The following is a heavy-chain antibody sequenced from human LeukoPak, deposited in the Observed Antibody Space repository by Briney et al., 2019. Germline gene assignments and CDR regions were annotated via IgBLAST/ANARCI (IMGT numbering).Heavy chain of an antibody. J-gene: IGHJ4*02. CDR2: IYTSGST. CDR3: ARSHGSGSYYNLNDY. D-gene: IGHD3-10*01. Sequence: NPSQTLSLTCTVSGGSISSGSYYWSWIRQPAGKGLEWIGRIYTSGSTNYNPSLKSRVTISVDTSKNQFSLKLSSVTAADTAVYYCARSHGSGSYYNLNDYWGQGALVTVSS. CDR1: GGSISSGSYY. V-gene: IGHV4-61*02.